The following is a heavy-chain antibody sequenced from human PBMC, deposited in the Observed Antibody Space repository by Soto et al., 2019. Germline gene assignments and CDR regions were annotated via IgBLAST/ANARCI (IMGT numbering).Heavy chain of an antibody. D-gene: IGHD3-10*01. CDR3: SRHGFGPLEGLVDV. J-gene: IGHJ6*02. Sequence: QVQLQESGPGLVKHSETLSLTCTVSGGSITNYYCSWFRQPPGKGLEWIGYINYDGYSAYNLSLKRRVTLSRDASKTQFSLMLESVTAIDTAVYYCSRHGFGPLEGLVDVWGPGTTVIVSS. CDR1: GGSITNYY. V-gene: IGHV4-59*08. CDR2: INYDGYS.